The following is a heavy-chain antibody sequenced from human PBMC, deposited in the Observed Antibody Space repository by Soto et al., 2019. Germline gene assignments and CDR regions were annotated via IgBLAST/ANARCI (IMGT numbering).Heavy chain of an antibody. D-gene: IGHD2-15*01. CDR2: FDPEDGET. Sequence: ASVKVSCKVSGYTLTELSMHWVRQAPGKGLEWMGGFDPEDGETIYAQKFQGRVTMTEDTSTDTAYMELSRLTSDDAAVYFCARDLYGRSGISFQYWGPGTLVTVSS. J-gene: IGHJ1*01. CDR1: GYTLTELS. CDR3: ARDLYGRSGISFQY. V-gene: IGHV1-24*01.